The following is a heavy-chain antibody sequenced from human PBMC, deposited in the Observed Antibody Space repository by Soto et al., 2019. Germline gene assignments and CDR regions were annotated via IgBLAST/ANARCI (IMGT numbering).Heavy chain of an antibody. J-gene: IGHJ4*02. CDR1: GGSFSGYY. CDR2: INHSGST. D-gene: IGHD3-10*01. V-gene: IGHV4-34*01. Sequence: QVQLQQWGAGLLKPSETLSLTCAVYGGSFSGYYWSWIRQPPGKGLEWIGEINHSGSTNYNPSLKSRVTISVDTSKNQFSLKLSSVTAADTAVYYCARGGVTMVRCFDYWGQGTLVTVSS. CDR3: ARGGVTMVRCFDY.